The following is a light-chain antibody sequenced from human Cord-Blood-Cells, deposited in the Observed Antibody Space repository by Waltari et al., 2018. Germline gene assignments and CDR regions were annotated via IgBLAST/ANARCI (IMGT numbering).Light chain of an antibody. CDR2: RND. Sequence: QSVLTQPPSASGTPGQRVTISCSGSSPNIGSNYVYWYQQLPGTAPKLLIYRNDHRPSGGPVGVAGSKSGTSASLAISGLRSEDEADYYWAAWDDSLSGWLFGGGTKRTVL. V-gene: IGLV1-47*01. CDR3: AAWDDSLSGWL. CDR1: SPNIGSNY. J-gene: IGLJ3*02.